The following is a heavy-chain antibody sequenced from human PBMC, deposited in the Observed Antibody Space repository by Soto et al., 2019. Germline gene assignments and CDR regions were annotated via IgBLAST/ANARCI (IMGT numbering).Heavy chain of an antibody. Sequence: EVQLVQSGAEVKKPGESLRISCKGSGYSFTSYLISWVRQMRGKGLEWMGRIDPSDSYTNYSPSFHGHVTISADKSISTAYLQWSRLKASDTAMYYCARHDTYTHYYYSSGPYDWGQGTLVTVSS. J-gene: IGHJ4*02. CDR3: ARHDTYTHYYYSSGPYD. CDR1: GYSFTSYL. V-gene: IGHV5-10-1*03. CDR2: IDPSDSYT. D-gene: IGHD3-22*01.